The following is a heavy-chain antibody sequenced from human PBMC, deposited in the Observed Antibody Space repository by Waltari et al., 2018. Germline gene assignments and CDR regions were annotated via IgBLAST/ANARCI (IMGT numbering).Heavy chain of an antibody. CDR2: IKSEGGKT. J-gene: IGHJ4*02. D-gene: IGHD3-10*01. Sequence: EVQLVESGGGLVQPGGSLRLSCAASGFTFSNDWMHWVRQAPGKGLVWVYGIKSEGGKTNEADSVRGRFTISRDNAKNTLYLQMKSQRAEDTAVYYCAREFSAGGGAVLWGQGTLVTVSS. V-gene: IGHV3-74*01. CDR3: AREFSAGGGAVL. CDR1: GFTFSNDW.